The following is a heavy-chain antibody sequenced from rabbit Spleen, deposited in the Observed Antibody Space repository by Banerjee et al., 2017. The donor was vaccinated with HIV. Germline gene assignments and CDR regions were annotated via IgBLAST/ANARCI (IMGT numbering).Heavy chain of an antibody. CDR2: IDIGSSGFT. CDR3: ARDTGSSFSSYGMDL. V-gene: IGHV1S40*01. CDR1: GFTLSSYW. D-gene: IGHD8-1*01. Sequence: QSLEESGGDLVKPGASLTLTCTASGFTLSSYWMCWVRQAPGKGLEWIACIDIGSSGFTYFASWAKGRFTISKTSSTTVTLQMTSLTAADTATYFCARDTGSSFSSYGMDLWGPGTLVTVS. J-gene: IGHJ6*01.